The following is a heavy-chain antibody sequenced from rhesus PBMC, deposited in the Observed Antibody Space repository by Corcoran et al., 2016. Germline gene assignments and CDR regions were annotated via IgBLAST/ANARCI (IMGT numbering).Heavy chain of an antibody. Sequence: QGQLQESGPRLVKPSETLPLTCAVSGASISSHYWSWIRQPPGKGLEWIGYISGGRGSTQSHPSLKGRVTLSRDTSKNQISLKLTSVTAADTAVYYCARDESNRFDVWGAGVLVTVSS. CDR1: GASISSHY. CDR3: ARDESNRFDV. CDR2: ISGGRGST. V-gene: IGHV4S6*01. J-gene: IGHJ5-1*01.